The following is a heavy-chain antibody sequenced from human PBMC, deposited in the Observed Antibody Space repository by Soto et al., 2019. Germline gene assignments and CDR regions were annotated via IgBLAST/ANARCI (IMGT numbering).Heavy chain of an antibody. D-gene: IGHD2-2*02. V-gene: IGHV3-23*01. Sequence: GGSLRLSCAASGFTFSSYAMSWVRQAPGEGLEWVSAISGSGGSTYYADSVKGRFTISRDNSKNTLYLQMNSLRAEDTAVYYCAKGCRYCSSTSCYTVLDYWGQGTLVTVSS. CDR3: AKGCRYCSSTSCYTVLDY. CDR2: ISGSGGST. J-gene: IGHJ4*02. CDR1: GFTFSSYA.